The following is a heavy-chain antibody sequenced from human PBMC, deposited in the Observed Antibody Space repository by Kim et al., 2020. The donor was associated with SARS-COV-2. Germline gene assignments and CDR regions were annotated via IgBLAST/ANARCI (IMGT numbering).Heavy chain of an antibody. J-gene: IGHJ4*02. Sequence: ASVKVSCKASGYTFGDYYIHWVRQAPGQGLEWMGYISPNDGGASSAQKFQGRVTMTSDTSISAAYMDLTSLISDDTGVYYCATGLGDGSAWWRPLDYWGQGTLVIVSS. V-gene: IGHV1-2*02. CDR1: GYTFGDYY. D-gene: IGHD6-19*01. CDR2: ISPNDGGA. CDR3: ATGLGDGSAWWRPLDY.